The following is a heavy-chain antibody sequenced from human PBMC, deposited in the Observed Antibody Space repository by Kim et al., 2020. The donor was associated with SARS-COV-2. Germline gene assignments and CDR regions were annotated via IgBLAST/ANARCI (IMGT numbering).Heavy chain of an antibody. CDR2: IKSKTDGGTT. CDR3: KGSGSSNWFDP. J-gene: IGHJ5*02. CDR1: GFTFSNAW. Sequence: GGSLRLSCAASGFTFSNAWMSWVRQAPGKGLEWVGRIKSKTDGGTTDYAAPVKGRFTISRDDSKNTLYLQMNSLKTEDTAVYYCKGSGSSNWFDPWGQGTLVTVSS. D-gene: IGHD3-10*01. V-gene: IGHV3-15*01.